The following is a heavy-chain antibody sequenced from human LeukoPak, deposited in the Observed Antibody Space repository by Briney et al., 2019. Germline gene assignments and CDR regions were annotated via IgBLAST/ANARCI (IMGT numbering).Heavy chain of an antibody. CDR1: GFTFSSYA. CDR2: ISGSGGST. J-gene: IGHJ4*02. V-gene: IGHV3-23*01. CDR3: ASGGYSGSPIGY. D-gene: IGHD1-26*01. Sequence: GGSLRLSCAASGFTFSSYAMSWLRQAPGRGLEWVSAISGSGGSTYYADSVKGRFTISRDNSKNTLYLQMNSLRAEDTAVYYCASGGYSGSPIGYWGQGTLVTVSS.